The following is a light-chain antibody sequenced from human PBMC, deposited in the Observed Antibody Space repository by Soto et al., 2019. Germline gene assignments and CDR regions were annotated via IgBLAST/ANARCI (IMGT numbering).Light chain of an antibody. V-gene: IGLV2-23*02. CDR3: SSYAGNILYV. CDR2: EVN. CDR1: SSDVGSYNL. J-gene: IGLJ1*01. Sequence: QSVLTQPASVSGSPGQSITISCTGPSSDVGSYNLVSWYQQPPGKAPKLMIYEVNKRPSGVSNRFSGSKSGNTASLTISGLQAEDEADYYCSSYAGNILYVFGAGTKLTVL.